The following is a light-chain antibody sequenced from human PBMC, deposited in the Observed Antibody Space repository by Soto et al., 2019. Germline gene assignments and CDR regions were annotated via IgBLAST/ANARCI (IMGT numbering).Light chain of an antibody. CDR3: QQHSRSIT. V-gene: IGKV3-20*01. Sequence: VLTQSPGRLPLSPGGRATLSCRASQSVNNNYLAWYQQKPGQSPRLLIYGASIRATAIPDRFSGSGSGTDFTLTISRLEPEDSAVYYCQQHSRSITFGGGTKVDIK. CDR2: GAS. CDR1: QSVNNNY. J-gene: IGKJ4*01.